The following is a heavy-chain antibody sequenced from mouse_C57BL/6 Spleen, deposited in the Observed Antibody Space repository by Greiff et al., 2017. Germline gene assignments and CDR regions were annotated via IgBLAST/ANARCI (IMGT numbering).Heavy chain of an antibody. Sequence: DVKLVESGPGLVKPSQSLSLTCSVTGYSITSGYYWNWIRQFPGNKLEWMGYISYDGSNNYNPSLKNRISITRDTSKNQFFLKLNSVTTEDTATYYCAREDGYYDYFDYWGQGTTLTVSS. CDR1: GYSITSGYY. CDR2: ISYDGSN. V-gene: IGHV3-6*01. CDR3: AREDGYYDYFDY. D-gene: IGHD2-3*01. J-gene: IGHJ2*01.